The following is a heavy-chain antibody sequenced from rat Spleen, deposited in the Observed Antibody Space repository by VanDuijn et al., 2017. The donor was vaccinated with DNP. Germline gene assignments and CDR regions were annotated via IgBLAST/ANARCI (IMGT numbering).Heavy chain of an antibody. CDR1: GFTFSNYG. CDR2: ITTGGGNT. J-gene: IGHJ2*01. Sequence: EVQLVESGGGLVQPGRSLKLSCAASGFTFSNYGMAWVRQAPTKGLEWVASITTGGGNTYYRDYVRGRFTVSRDDSTSTLYLQMDSLRSEDTVTYYGTRGGTYYFDYWGQGVMVTVSS. D-gene: IGHD4-3*01. V-gene: IGHV5S13*01. CDR3: TRGGTYYFDY.